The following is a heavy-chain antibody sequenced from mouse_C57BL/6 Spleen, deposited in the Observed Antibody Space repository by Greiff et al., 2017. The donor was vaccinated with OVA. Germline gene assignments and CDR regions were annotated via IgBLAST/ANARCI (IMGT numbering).Heavy chain of an antibody. J-gene: IGHJ1*03. CDR3: PLITTVPFYWYCDV. CDR2: IDPETGGP. Sequence: QVQLQQSGAELVRPGASVTLSCKASGYTFTDYEMHWVKQTPVHGLEWIGAIDPETGGPAYNQKFKGKAILTADKSSSTAYMELRSLTSEDSAVYYCPLITTVPFYWYCDVWGTGTTVTVSS. D-gene: IGHD1-1*01. CDR1: GYTFTDYE. V-gene: IGHV1-15*01.